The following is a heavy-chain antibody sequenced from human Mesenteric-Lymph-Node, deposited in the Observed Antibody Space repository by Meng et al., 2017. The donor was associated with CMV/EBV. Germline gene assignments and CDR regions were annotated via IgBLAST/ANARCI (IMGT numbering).Heavy chain of an antibody. CDR2: IYYSRST. CDR3: ARTLNYDILTGYWY. J-gene: IGHJ4*02. Sequence: SGGSVSSGSYYWSWIRQPPGKGLEWIGYIYYSRSTNYNPSLKSRVTISVDTSKNQFSLKLSSVTAADTAVYYCARTLNYDILTGYWYWGQGTLVTVSS. V-gene: IGHV4-61*01. D-gene: IGHD3-9*01. CDR1: GGSVSSGSYY.